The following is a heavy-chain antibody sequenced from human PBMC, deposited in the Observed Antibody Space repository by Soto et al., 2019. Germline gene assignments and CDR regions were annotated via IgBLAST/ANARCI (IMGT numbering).Heavy chain of an antibody. Sequence: GESLKISCRTSGYKFTSSWVAWVRQMPGKGLEWMGIIFPSDSDTRYSPSFQGQVTISADRSTSTVFLQWASLKASDTAVYFCARKDKSGYFNWFDPWGQGTLVTVSS. CDR2: IFPSDSDT. V-gene: IGHV5-51*01. CDR1: GYKFTSSW. CDR3: ARKDKSGYFNWFDP. J-gene: IGHJ5*02. D-gene: IGHD3-22*01.